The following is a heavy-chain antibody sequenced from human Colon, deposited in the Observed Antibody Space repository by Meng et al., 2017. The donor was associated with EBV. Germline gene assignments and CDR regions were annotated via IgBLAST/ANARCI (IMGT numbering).Heavy chain of an antibody. Sequence: QGQLQQWGAGLVKPSETLSLTCGVYGGSLSGYYWSWIRQTPGKGLEWIGEINHSGTINYNPSLRSRVTISVDRSNSQFSLRLSSVTAADTAVYYCARGGGVIKGLVTWFDPWGQGTLVTVSS. CDR3: ARGGGVIKGLVTWFDP. J-gene: IGHJ5*02. V-gene: IGHV4-34*01. D-gene: IGHD2-8*01. CDR2: INHSGTI. CDR1: GGSLSGYY.